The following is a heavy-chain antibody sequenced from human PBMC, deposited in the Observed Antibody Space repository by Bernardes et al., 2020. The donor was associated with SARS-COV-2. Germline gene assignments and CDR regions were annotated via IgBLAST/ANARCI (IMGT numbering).Heavy chain of an antibody. V-gene: IGHV1-2*04. D-gene: IGHD3-3*01. CDR3: ARGYDFWSGYCSYYYYYGMDV. J-gene: IGHJ6*01. CDR2: INPNSGGT. CDR1: GYTFTGYY. Sequence: ASVKVSCKASGYTFTGYYMHWVRQAPGQGLEWMGWINPNSGGTNYAQKFQGWVTMTRDTSISTAYMELSRLRSDDTAVYYCARGYDFWSGYCSYYYYYGMDVWGQGTTVT.